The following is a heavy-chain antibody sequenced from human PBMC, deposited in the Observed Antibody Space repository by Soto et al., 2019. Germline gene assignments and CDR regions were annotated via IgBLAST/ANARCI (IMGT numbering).Heavy chain of an antibody. Sequence: EVQLVESGGGLVQPGGSLRLSCAASGFTFSSYWMSWVRQAPGKGLEWVANIKQDGSEKYYVDSVKGRFTISRDNAKNSLYLQMNSLRAEDTAVYYCARYKPIAVAGTSFDYWGQGTLVTVSS. V-gene: IGHV3-7*01. CDR1: GFTFSSYW. CDR2: IKQDGSEK. CDR3: ARYKPIAVAGTSFDY. D-gene: IGHD6-19*01. J-gene: IGHJ4*02.